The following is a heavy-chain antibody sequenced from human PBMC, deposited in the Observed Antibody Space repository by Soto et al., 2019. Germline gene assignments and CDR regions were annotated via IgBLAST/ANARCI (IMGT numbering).Heavy chain of an antibody. CDR1: GFTFSSYG. D-gene: IGHD6-19*01. V-gene: IGHV3-30*18. J-gene: IGHJ4*02. CDR2: ISYDGSNK. CDR3: AKEGSSSGWDGDGYFDY. Sequence: QVQLVESGGGVVQPWRSLRLSCAASGFTFSSYGMHWVRQAPGKGLERVAVISYDGSNKYYADSVKGRFTISRDNSKNTLYLQMDSLRAEDTAVYYCAKEGSSSGWDGDGYFDYWGQGTLVTVSS.